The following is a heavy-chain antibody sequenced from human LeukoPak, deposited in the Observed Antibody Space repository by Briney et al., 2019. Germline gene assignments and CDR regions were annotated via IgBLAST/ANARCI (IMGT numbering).Heavy chain of an antibody. CDR3: ARLGGSGSYVPSTKYYFDY. CDR1: GYSFTSYW. CDR2: IYPGDSDT. Sequence: VEALKLSCKGSGYSFTSYWIGWVRQMPGKGLEWMGIIYPGDSDTRYSPSFQGQVTISADKFISTPYLQWSSLKASDTAVYYCARLGGSGSYVPSTKYYFDYWGKGTLVTVSS. J-gene: IGHJ4*02. D-gene: IGHD3-10*01. V-gene: IGHV5-51*01.